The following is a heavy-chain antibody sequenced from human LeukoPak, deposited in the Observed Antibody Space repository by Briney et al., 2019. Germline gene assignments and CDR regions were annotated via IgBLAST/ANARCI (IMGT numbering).Heavy chain of an antibody. J-gene: IGHJ5*02. D-gene: IGHD1-14*01. CDR3: ARIPSRISWFDP. CDR1: GESFSGYY. Sequence: PSETLSLTCAVYGESFSGYYWGWIRQPPGKGLQWIGSIHYSGSTYYNPSLKSRVTISVDTSKNHFSLKLSSVTAADTAVYYCARIPSRISWFDPWGQGTLVTVSS. V-gene: IGHV4-39*02. CDR2: IHYSGST.